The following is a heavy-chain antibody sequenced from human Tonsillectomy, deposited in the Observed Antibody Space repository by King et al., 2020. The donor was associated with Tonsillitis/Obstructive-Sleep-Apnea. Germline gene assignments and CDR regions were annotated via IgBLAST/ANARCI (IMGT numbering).Heavy chain of an antibody. J-gene: IGHJ6*02. D-gene: IGHD3-3*02. V-gene: IGHV1-2*02. CDR3: ARPFFNLDV. CDR1: GYTFTDYY. Sequence: QLVQSGAEVKKPGASVNVSCKASGYTFTDYYIHWVRQAPGQGLEWMGWINPNSGGTKYAQKFQGRVTMTRDTSISTAYMELSRLRSDDTAIYYCARPFFNLDVWGQGTTVTVSS. CDR2: INPNSGGT.